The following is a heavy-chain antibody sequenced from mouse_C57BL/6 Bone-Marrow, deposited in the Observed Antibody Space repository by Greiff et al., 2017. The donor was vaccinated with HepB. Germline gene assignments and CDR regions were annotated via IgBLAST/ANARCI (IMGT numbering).Heavy chain of an antibody. CDR2: INPSNGGT. D-gene: IGHD1-1*01. CDR1: GYTFTSYW. V-gene: IGHV1-53*01. CDR3: ARGWYYYGSSFAY. J-gene: IGHJ3*01. Sequence: QVHVKQPGTELVKPGASVKLSCKASGYTFTSYWMHWVKQRPGQGLEWIGNINPSNGGTNYNEKFKSKATLTVDKSSSTAYMQLSSLTSEDSAVYYCARGWYYYGSSFAYWGQGTLVTVSA.